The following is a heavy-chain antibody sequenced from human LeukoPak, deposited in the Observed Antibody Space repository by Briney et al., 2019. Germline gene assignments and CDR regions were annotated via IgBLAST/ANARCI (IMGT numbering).Heavy chain of an antibody. V-gene: IGHV1-24*01. CDR2: FDPEDGET. Sequence: ASVTVSCKVSGYTLTELSMHWVRQAPGKGREWMGGFDPEDGETIYAQKFQGRVTMTEDTSTDTAYMELSSLRSEDTAVYYCATVAGATPYYYYMDVWGKGTTVTVSS. CDR3: ATVAGATPYYYYMDV. J-gene: IGHJ6*03. CDR1: GYTLTELS. D-gene: IGHD1-26*01.